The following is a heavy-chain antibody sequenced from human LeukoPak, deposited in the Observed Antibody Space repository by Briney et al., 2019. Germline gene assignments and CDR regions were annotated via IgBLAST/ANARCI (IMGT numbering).Heavy chain of an antibody. D-gene: IGHD5-12*01. Sequence: PSETLSLTCTVSGGSISSGGYYWSWIRQHPGKGLEWIGYIYYSGSTYYNPSLKSRVTISVDTSKNQFSLKLSSVTAADTAVYYCASNLAVDIVATIIYWGQGTLSPSPQ. V-gene: IGHV4-31*03. J-gene: IGHJ4*02. CDR2: IYYSGST. CDR3: ASNLAVDIVATIIY. CDR1: GGSISSGGYY.